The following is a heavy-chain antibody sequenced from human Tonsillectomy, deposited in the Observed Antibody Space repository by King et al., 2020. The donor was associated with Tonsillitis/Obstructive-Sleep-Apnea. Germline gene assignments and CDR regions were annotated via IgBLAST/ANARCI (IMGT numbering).Heavy chain of an antibody. CDR1: GFTFSSYT. CDR2: IRGTSRT. V-gene: IGHV3-23*04. J-gene: IGHJ6*03. Sequence: VQLVESGGGLVQPGGSLRLSCAASGFTFSSYTIAWVRQAPGKGLEGVSGIRGTSRTYYADSVKGRFTISRDNSKNTLFLQMNSLTAEDTAVYYCAKTDGGDYFYMDVWGKGTTVTVSS. D-gene: IGHD3-16*01. CDR3: AKTDGGDYFYMDV.